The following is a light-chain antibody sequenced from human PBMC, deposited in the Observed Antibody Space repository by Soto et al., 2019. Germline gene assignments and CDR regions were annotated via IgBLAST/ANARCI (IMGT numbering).Light chain of an antibody. CDR3: QEYNGNSGLT. V-gene: IGKV1-5*03. J-gene: IGKJ4*01. CDR2: SAS. CDR1: QNIRSW. Sequence: DIQMTQSPSTLSASVGDRVIITCRASQNIRSWLAWYQQKPGKAPELLIYSASGLESGVPSRFSGSGSGTEFTLTISSLQPDDFATYYCQEYNGNSGLTFGGGTKVEIK.